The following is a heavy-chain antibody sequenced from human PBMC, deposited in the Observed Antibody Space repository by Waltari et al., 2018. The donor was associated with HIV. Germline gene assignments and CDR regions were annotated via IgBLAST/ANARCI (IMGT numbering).Heavy chain of an antibody. V-gene: IGHV3-23*01. CDR3: AKGSELVPAAMSLDS. CDR2: MTGSGGDI. Sequence: EVQMLASGGGLVQPGGSLVLSCAASGFTSNNYAMTWVRQAPVKGLELVSSMTGSGGDIVRADSVKGRFINARDNSKNRLYLQMSSLRGEDTAVCYSAKGSELVPAAMSLDSWGQGTLVTVSS. J-gene: IGHJ4*02. D-gene: IGHD2-2*01. CDR1: GFTSNNYA.